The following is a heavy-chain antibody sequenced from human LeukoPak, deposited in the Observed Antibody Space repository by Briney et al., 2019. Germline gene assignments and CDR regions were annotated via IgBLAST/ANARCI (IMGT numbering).Heavy chain of an antibody. CDR3: VSHYGPGPV. CDR1: GYNFNDHH. D-gene: IGHD3-10*01. J-gene: IGHJ4*02. Sequence: ASVKVSCKTSGYNFNDHHVHWVRQAPGQGLEWMGRIYPKSGDTDYPQKFQIRATMTHDTSITTAYMELTSLRSDDTAVYYCVSHYGPGPVWGQGTLVTVS. CDR2: IYPKSGDT. V-gene: IGHV1-2*06.